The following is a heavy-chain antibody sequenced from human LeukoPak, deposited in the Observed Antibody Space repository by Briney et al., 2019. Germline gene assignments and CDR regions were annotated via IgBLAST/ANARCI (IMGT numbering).Heavy chain of an antibody. CDR1: GFAFDKHG. CDR3: ARAPITGPFYFDY. V-gene: IGHV3-20*04. CDR2: INWSGGST. J-gene: IGHJ4*02. D-gene: IGHD1-14*01. Sequence: GGSLRLSCTASGFAFDKHGMSWVRQVPGKGLEWVSGINWSGGSTGYADPLRGRFTISRDNAKNSLYLQMDSLRAEDTALYYCARAPITGPFYFDYWGQGTLVTVSS.